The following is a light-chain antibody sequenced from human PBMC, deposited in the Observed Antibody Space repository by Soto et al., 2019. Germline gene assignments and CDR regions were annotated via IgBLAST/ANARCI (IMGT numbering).Light chain of an antibody. CDR1: QGVSSY. Sequence: EIVLTHSPATLSLSPWERATLSCRASQGVSSYLAWYQQKPGQAPRLLIYDASNRATGIPARFSGSGPGTDFTLTISSLEPEDFAVYYCQQYGKSPRTFGQGTKVDIK. V-gene: IGKV3D-11*01. CDR3: QQYGKSPRT. CDR2: DAS. J-gene: IGKJ2*01.